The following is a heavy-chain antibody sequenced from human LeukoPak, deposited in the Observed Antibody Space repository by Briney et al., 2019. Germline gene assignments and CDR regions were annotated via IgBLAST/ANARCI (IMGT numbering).Heavy chain of an antibody. V-gene: IGHV3-53*01. J-gene: IGHJ4*02. D-gene: IGHD6-19*01. Sequence: GGSLRLSCAASGFTVSSNSMSWVRQAPGKGLEWVSVIYSGDSTFYADSMKGRFTISRDNSKNTLYLQIDSLRAEDTALYYCAKEIAVAGYAFDYWGQGILVTVSS. CDR2: IYSGDST. CDR1: GFTVSSNS. CDR3: AKEIAVAGYAFDY.